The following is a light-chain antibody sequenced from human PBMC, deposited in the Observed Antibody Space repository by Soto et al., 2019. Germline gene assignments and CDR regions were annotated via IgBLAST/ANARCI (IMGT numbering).Light chain of an antibody. Sequence: EIVLTQSPATLSLSPGESATLSCRASQSVGIFLAWYQQKSGQTPRLLIYDASNRAPGIPARFSGSGSGTDFTLTISSLEPEDFAVYDCQHRSNWLGTFGPGTKVDIK. V-gene: IGKV3-11*01. CDR2: DAS. CDR1: QSVGIF. J-gene: IGKJ3*01. CDR3: QHRSNWLGT.